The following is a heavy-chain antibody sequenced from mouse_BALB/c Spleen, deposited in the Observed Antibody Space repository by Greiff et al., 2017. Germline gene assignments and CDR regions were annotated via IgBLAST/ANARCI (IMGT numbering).Heavy chain of an antibody. D-gene: IGHD2-4*01. CDR1: GYTFSSYW. Sequence: QVQLQQSGAELMKPGASVKISCKATGYTFSSYWIEWVKQRPGHGLEWIGEILPGSGSTNYNEKFKGKATFTADTSSNTAYMQLSSLTSEDSAVYYCARGGNYDYDTYWGQGTLVTVSA. J-gene: IGHJ3*01. V-gene: IGHV1-9*01. CDR2: ILPGSGST. CDR3: ARGGNYDYDTY.